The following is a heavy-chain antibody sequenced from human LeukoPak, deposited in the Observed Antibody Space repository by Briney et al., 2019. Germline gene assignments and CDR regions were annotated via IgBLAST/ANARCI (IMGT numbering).Heavy chain of an antibody. CDR1: GFTFSNAW. D-gene: IGHD2-21*02. J-gene: IGHJ6*03. CDR3: ATVTSLADYYYMDV. CDR2: IKSKTDGGTT. Sequence: GGSLRLSCAASGFTFSNAWMSWGRQAPGKGLEWVGRIKSKTDGGTTDYAAPVKGRFTISRDDSKNTLYLQMNRLKTEDTAVYYCATVTSLADYYYMDVWGKGTTVTVSS. V-gene: IGHV3-15*01.